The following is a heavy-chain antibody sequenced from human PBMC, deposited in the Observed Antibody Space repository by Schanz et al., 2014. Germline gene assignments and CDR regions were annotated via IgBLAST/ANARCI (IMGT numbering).Heavy chain of an antibody. J-gene: IGHJ3*01. CDR3: ARDEGRDGYNLAFDV. V-gene: IGHV3-33*01. D-gene: IGHD5-12*01. Sequence: QVQLVESGGGVVQPGRSLRLSCAASGFTVSNTYMCWVRQAPGKGLQWVAFIRSDGSNENYADSVRGRFTISRDNSKNTLFLQMNSLRPEDTALYFCARDEGRDGYNLAFDVWGQGTLVTVSS. CDR2: IRSDGSNE. CDR1: GFTVSNTY.